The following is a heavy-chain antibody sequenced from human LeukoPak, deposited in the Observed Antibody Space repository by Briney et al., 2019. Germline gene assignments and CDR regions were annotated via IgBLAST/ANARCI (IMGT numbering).Heavy chain of an antibody. CDR2: INHSGST. CDR1: GASFSGYY. J-gene: IGHJ5*02. CDR3: ARGGGPIPRGYCSSSSCYRRYDP. Sequence: SETLSLTCAVYGASFSGYYWSWIRQPPGKGREWIGAINHSGSTNYNPSLKSRVTISLDTSKNQFYLKLSSVTAADTAVYYGARGGGPIPRGYCSSSSCYRRYDPWGQGTLVTVSS. V-gene: IGHV4-34*01. D-gene: IGHD2-2*01.